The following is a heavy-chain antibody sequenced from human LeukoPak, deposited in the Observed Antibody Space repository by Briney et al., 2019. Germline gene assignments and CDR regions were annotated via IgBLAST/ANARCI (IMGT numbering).Heavy chain of an antibody. D-gene: IGHD6-19*01. CDR3: AKVISGWYGYDF. CDR2: ISAFDDIT. J-gene: IGHJ4*02. V-gene: IGHV3-43*02. CDR1: GFTFDDFA. Sequence: GGSLRLSCAASGFTFDDFAMHWVRQAPGKGLEWVSLISAFDDITYYADSVRGRFTISRDNSKNSLYLQMNNLKDEDTAFYYCAKVISGWYGYDFWGQGTLVTVSS.